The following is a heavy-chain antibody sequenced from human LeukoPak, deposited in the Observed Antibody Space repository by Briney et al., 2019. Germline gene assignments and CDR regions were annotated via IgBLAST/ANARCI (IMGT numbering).Heavy chain of an antibody. CDR2: ISGSGAGT. J-gene: IGHJ4*02. V-gene: IGHV3-23*01. Sequence: PGGSLRLSCAASGFNFCSYAMSWVRQAPGKGLEWVSGISGSGAGTYYVGSVKGRFTISRDNSKNTLYLQMNSLRAEDTAVYYCAKDPYYYDSSGYYYGYFDYWGQGTLVTVSS. CDR3: AKDPYYYDSSGYYYGYFDY. D-gene: IGHD3-22*01. CDR1: GFNFCSYA.